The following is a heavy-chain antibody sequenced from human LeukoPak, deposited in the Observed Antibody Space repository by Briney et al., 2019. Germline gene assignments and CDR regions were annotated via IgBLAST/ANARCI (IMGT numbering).Heavy chain of an antibody. CDR2: IKQDGSEK. J-gene: IGHJ4*02. Sequence: GSLRLSCAASGFTISSYWMSWVRQAPGKGLEWVANIKQDGSEKSYVDSVKGRFTISRDNAKNSLYLQMNSLRVEDTAVYYCVRDVWYFDYWGQGTLVTVSS. D-gene: IGHD5/OR15-5a*01. CDR1: GFTISSYW. V-gene: IGHV3-7*05. CDR3: VRDVWYFDY.